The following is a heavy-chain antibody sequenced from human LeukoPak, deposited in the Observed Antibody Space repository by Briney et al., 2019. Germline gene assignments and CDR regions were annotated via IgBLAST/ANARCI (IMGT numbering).Heavy chain of an antibody. CDR2: INSDGSST. D-gene: IGHD5-24*01. V-gene: IGHV3-74*01. J-gene: IGHJ4*02. CDR3: ARDMAPGRDFDY. CDR1: GFTFSSYW. Sequence: GGSLRLSCAASGFTFSSYWMHWVRQAPGEGLGWVSRINSDGSSTSYADSVKGRFTISRDNAKNTLYLQMNSLRAEDTAVYYCARDMAPGRDFDYWGQGTLVTVSS.